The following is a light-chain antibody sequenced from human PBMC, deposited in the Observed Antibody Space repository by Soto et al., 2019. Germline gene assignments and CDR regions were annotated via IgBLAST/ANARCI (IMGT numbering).Light chain of an antibody. Sequence: QSVLTQPRSVSGSPGQSVTISCTGTSSDVGAYNYVSWYQQHPDKAPKLMIYDVSKRPSGVPDRFSGSKSGNTASLTISGLQAEDEADYYCCSYAGSDTDVVFGGGTKLTVL. CDR1: SSDVGAYNY. V-gene: IGLV2-11*01. CDR2: DVS. J-gene: IGLJ2*01. CDR3: CSYAGSDTDVV.